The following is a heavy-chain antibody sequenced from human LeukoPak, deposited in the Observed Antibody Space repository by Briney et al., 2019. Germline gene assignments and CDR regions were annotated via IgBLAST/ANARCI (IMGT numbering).Heavy chain of an antibody. Sequence: PGGSLRLSCTASGFTFGDYGMSWVRQAPGKGLEWVGFIRSKTYGGTTEYAASVKGRFSISRDDSKSIAYLQMNSLKTEDTAVYYCTRDRGYCSSTSCYYFFDYWGQGTLVTVSS. CDR2: IRSKTYGGTT. D-gene: IGHD2-2*01. CDR1: GFTFGDYG. CDR3: TRDRGYCSSTSCYYFFDY. V-gene: IGHV3-49*04. J-gene: IGHJ4*02.